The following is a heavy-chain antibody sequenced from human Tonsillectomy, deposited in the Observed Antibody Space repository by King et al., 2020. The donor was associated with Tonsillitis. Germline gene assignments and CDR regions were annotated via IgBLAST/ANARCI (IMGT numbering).Heavy chain of an antibody. D-gene: IGHD3-22*01. J-gene: IGHJ4*02. Sequence: VQLQESGPGLVKPSQTLSLTCTVSGGSISGGGYYWSWIRQHPGKGREWICYIYYTGSTYYNPSLKSRVTISVDTSKNQFSLKLSSVTAADTAVYYCASSTYDSSGYSVSYFDYWGQGTLVTVSS. CDR2: IYYTGST. V-gene: IGHV4-31*03. CDR1: GGSISGGGYY. CDR3: ASSTYDSSGYSVSYFDY.